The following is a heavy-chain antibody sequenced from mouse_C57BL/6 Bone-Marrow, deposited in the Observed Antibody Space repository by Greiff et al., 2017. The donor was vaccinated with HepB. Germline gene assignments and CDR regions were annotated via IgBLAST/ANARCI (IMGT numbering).Heavy chain of an antibody. J-gene: IGHJ3*01. Sequence: EVQLQQSGPELVKPGASVKISCKASGYSFTGYYMNWVKQSPEKSLEWIGEINPSTGGTTYNQKFKAKATLTVDKSSSTAYMQLKSLTSEDSAVYYCARGDGRRGFAYWGQGTLVTVSA. CDR1: GYSFTGYY. CDR2: INPSTGGT. V-gene: IGHV1-42*01. D-gene: IGHD1-1*01. CDR3: ARGDGRRGFAY.